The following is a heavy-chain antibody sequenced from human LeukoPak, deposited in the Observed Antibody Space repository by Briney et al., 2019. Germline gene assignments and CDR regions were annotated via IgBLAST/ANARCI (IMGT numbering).Heavy chain of an antibody. J-gene: IGHJ4*02. CDR2: IYYSGST. D-gene: IGHD4-17*01. V-gene: IGHV4-39*01. Sequence: PSETLSLTCTASGGSISSSSYYWGWIRQPPGKGLEWIGSIYYSGSTYYNPSLKSRVTISVDTSKNQFSLKLSSVTAADTAVYYCASPGTLTTAFRGSGVDYWGQGTLVTVSS. CDR1: GGSISSSSYY. CDR3: ASPGTLTTAFRGSGVDY.